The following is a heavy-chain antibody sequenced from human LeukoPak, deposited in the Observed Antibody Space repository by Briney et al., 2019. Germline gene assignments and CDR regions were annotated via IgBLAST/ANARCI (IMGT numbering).Heavy chain of an antibody. V-gene: IGHV3-53*01. Sequence: PGGSLRLSCAASGFTVSNNYMSWVRQAPGKGLEWVSVIYSGGSTYYADSVKGRFTISRDNSKNTLYLQMNSLRAEDTAVYYCARDLSVSSSWYHLDYWGQGTLVTVSS. CDR2: IYSGGST. D-gene: IGHD6-13*01. J-gene: IGHJ4*02. CDR1: GFTVSNNY. CDR3: ARDLSVSSSWYHLDY.